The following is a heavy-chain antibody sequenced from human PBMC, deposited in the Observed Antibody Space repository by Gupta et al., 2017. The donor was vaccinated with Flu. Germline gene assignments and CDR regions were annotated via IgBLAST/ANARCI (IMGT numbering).Heavy chain of an antibody. CDR3: ARVNECVVGPAATPCWFDP. V-gene: IGHV4-34*01. Sequence: QWGSGLLKPSETLSLTCAVYGGSFSGYYWSWIRQPPGKGLEWIGEINHSGSTNYNPSLNSRVTISVDTSKNQFSLKLRSVTAADTAVYYGARVNECVVGPAATPCWFDPWGQGTMVTVSS. CDR1: GGSFSGYY. J-gene: IGHJ5*02. D-gene: IGHD2-2*01. CDR2: INHSGST.